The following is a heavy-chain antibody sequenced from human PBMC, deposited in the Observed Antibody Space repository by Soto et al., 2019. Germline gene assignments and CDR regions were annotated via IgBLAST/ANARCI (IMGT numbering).Heavy chain of an antibody. CDR3: ARVISSGYPPLQVFDY. J-gene: IGHJ4*02. CDR2: IYSGGST. V-gene: IGHV3-53*01. D-gene: IGHD3-22*01. CDR1: GFTVSSNY. Sequence: GGSLRLSCAASGFTVSSNYMSWVRQAPGKGLEWVSVIYSGGSTYYADSVKGRFTISRDNSKNTLYLQMNSLRAEDTAVYYCARVISSGYPPLQVFDYWGQGTLVTVS.